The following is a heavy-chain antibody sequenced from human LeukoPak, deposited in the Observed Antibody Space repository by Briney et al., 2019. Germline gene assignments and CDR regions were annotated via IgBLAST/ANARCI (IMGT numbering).Heavy chain of an antibody. D-gene: IGHD6-13*01. J-gene: IGHJ4*02. CDR3: ARVPSSWAQSSELAFDY. CDR2: IIPILGIA. Sequence: ASVKVSCKASGGTFSSYAISWVRQAPGQGLEWMGRIIPILGIANYAQKFQGRVTITADKSTSTAYMELSSLRSEDTAVYYCARVPSSWAQSSELAFDYWGQGTLVTVSS. V-gene: IGHV1-69*04. CDR1: GGTFSSYA.